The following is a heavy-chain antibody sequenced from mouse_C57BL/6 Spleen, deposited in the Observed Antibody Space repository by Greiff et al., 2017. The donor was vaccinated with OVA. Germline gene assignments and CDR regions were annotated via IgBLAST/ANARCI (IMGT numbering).Heavy chain of an antibody. D-gene: IGHD3-3*01. Sequence: EVKVVESGGGLVKPGGSLKLSCAASGFTFSSYAMSWVRQTPEKRLEWVATISDGGSYTYYPDNVKGRFTISRDNAKNNLYLQMSHLKSEDTAMYYCAREGDVGIAYWGQGTLVTVSA. CDR1: GFTFSSYA. V-gene: IGHV5-4*01. J-gene: IGHJ3*01. CDR3: AREGDVGIAY. CDR2: ISDGGSYT.